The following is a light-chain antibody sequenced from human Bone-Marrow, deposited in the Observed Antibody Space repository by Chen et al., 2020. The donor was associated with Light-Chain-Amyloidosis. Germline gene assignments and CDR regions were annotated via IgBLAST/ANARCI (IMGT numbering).Light chain of an antibody. CDR1: QTISSNY. J-gene: IGKJ4*01. CDR2: GSS. Sequence: EFVLTQSPGTLALSPGEGANLSCSASQTISSNYLTWYQQKFGQAPRLLIYGSSSRATGIPDRFTGSGSGTDFTLTINRLEPEDFAMYYCQQYGTSPLTFGGGTKVEIK. V-gene: IGKV3-20*01. CDR3: QQYGTSPLT.